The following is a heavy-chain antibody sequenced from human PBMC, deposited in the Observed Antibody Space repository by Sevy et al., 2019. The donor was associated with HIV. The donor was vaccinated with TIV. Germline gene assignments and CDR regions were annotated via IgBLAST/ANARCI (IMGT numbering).Heavy chain of an antibody. CDR3: AREGCTKHHDY. J-gene: IGHJ4*02. Sequence: GGSLRLSCAASGFTFSKYSMSWVRQPPGKGLEWVSTLSFGCGEINYADSVKGRCTISRDNSKSSVYLHMNNLRPEDTAVYYCAREGCTKHHDYWGQGTLVTVSS. D-gene: IGHD2-8*01. CDR1: GFTFSKYS. V-gene: IGHV3-23*01. CDR2: LSFGCGEI.